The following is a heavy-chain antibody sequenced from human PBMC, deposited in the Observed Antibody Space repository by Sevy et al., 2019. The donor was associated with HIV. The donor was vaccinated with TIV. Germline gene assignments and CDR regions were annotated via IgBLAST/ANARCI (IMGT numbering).Heavy chain of an antibody. V-gene: IGHV3-15*04. J-gene: IGHJ4*02. Sequence: GGSLRLSCAVSGFTFSSAWMSWFRQTLGKRLEWVGRIESKIDGGTIYYAAPVKGRFSISRDDSKNTLFLQMNSLKTEDTAVYYCATDHPPEQLVSDYWGQGTLVTVSS. CDR3: ATDHPPEQLVSDY. CDR1: GFTFSSAW. CDR2: IESKIDGGTI. D-gene: IGHD6-6*01.